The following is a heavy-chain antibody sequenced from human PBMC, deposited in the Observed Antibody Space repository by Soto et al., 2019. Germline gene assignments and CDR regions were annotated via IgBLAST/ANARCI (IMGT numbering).Heavy chain of an antibody. CDR1: GFTFGDYA. CDR3: TRLAGSWYGMDYYYYMDV. V-gene: IGHV3-49*03. J-gene: IGHJ6*03. D-gene: IGHD6-13*01. CDR2: IRSKAYGGTT. Sequence: GGSLRLSCTASGFTFGDYAMSWFRQAPGKGLEWVGFIRSKAYGGTTEYAASVKGRFTISRDDSKSIAYLQMNSLKTEDTAVYYCTRLAGSWYGMDYYYYMDVWGKGTTVTVSS.